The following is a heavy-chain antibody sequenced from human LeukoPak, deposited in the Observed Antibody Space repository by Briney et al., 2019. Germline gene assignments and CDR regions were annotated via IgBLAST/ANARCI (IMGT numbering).Heavy chain of an antibody. CDR3: ARGRRPIVVVPDDIHKPLNYFDP. Sequence: ASVKVSCKASGYTFTSYDINWVRQATGQGLEWMGWMNPNSGNTGYAQKFQGRVTMTRNTSISTAYMGLSSLRSEDTAVYYCARGRRPIVVVPDDIHKPLNYFDPWGQGTLVTVSS. CDR1: GYTFTSYD. J-gene: IGHJ5*02. V-gene: IGHV1-8*01. CDR2: MNPNSGNT. D-gene: IGHD2-2*01.